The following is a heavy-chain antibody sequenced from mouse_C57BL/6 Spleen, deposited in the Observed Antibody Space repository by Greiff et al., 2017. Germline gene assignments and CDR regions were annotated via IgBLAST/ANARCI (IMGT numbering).Heavy chain of an antibody. Sequence: QVQLQQPGAELVKPGASVKLSCKASGYTFTSYWMTWVKQRPGRGLEWSGRIDPNSGGTKYNEKLKSKATLTVDKPSSTAYMQLSNLTSEDAAVEKCAKRGYEAVDYWGQGTSVTVSS. J-gene: IGHJ4*01. V-gene: IGHV1-72*01. CDR2: IDPNSGGT. CDR1: GYTFTSYW. CDR3: AKRGYEAVDY.